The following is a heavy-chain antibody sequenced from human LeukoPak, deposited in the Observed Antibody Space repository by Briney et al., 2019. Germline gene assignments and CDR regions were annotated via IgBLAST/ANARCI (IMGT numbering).Heavy chain of an antibody. V-gene: IGHV3-48*01. Sequence: GGSLRLSCEASGFTFSNYSMNWVRQAPGKGLEWVSYIRSSSTTIYYADSVKGRFTISRDNARNSLYLQMNSLRAEDTAVYYCARAKRNGFDIWGQGTMVTVSS. CDR3: ARAKRNGFDI. CDR1: GFTFSNYS. CDR2: IRSSSTTI. J-gene: IGHJ3*02.